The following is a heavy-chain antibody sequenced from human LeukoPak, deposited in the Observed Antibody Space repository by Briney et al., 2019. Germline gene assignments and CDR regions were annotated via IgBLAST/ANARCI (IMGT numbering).Heavy chain of an antibody. CDR1: GFIFSSYA. CDR3: AKDIGDGPPYGMDV. V-gene: IGHV3-23*01. J-gene: IGHJ6*02. Sequence: SGGSLRLSCAASGFIFSSYAMSWVRQAPGKGLEWVSAISGSGGSTYYADSVKGRFTISRDNSKNTLYLQMNSLRAEDTAVYYCAKDIGDGPPYGMDVWGQGTTVTVSS. CDR2: ISGSGGST. D-gene: IGHD3-10*01.